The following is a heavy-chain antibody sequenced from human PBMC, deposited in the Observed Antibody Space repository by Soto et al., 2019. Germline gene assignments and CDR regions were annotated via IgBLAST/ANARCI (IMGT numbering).Heavy chain of an antibody. CDR2: IYYSGST. V-gene: IGHV4-59*01. CDR3: ASSAPDYYYDSSGFEN. J-gene: IGHJ4*02. D-gene: IGHD3-22*01. CDR1: GGSISSYY. Sequence: ETLSLTCTVSGGSISSYYWSWIRQPPGKGLEWIGNIYYSGSTNYKPSLKSRVTISVDTSKNQFSLKLTSVTAADTAVYYCASSAPDYYYDSSGFENWGQGALVTVSS.